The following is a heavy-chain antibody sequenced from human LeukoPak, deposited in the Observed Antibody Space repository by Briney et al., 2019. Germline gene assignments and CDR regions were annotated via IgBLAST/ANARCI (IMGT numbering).Heavy chain of an antibody. V-gene: IGHV3-23*01. J-gene: IGHJ4*02. Sequence: PGGSLRLSCAASGFTFSIYAMSWVRQAPGKGLEWVSAISGSGGTAYYADSVKGRFTISRDNSKNTLYLQMNSLRAEDTAVYYCAKDQIYYDSSGPFWYWGQGTLVTVSS. CDR1: GFTFSIYA. CDR3: AKDQIYYDSSGPFWY. CDR2: ISGSGGTA. D-gene: IGHD3-22*01.